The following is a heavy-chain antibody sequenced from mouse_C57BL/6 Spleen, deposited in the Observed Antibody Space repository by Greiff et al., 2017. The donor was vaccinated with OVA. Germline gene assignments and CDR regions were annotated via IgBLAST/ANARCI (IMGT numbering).Heavy chain of an antibody. Sequence: VQLQQPGAELVRPGSSVKLSCKASGYTFTSYWMHWVKQRPIQGLEWIGNIDPSDSETHYNQKFKDKATLTVDKSSSTAYMQLSSLTSEYSSVYYCARSGFHDFWFAYWGQGTLVTVSA. CDR3: ARSGFHDFWFAY. J-gene: IGHJ3*01. D-gene: IGHD2-4*01. CDR1: GYTFTSYW. CDR2: IDPSDSET. V-gene: IGHV1-52*01.